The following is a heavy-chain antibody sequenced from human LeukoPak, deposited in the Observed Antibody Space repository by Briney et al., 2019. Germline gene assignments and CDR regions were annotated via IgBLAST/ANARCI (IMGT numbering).Heavy chain of an antibody. CDR1: GYTFTSYY. D-gene: IGHD3-16*02. CDR3: ARGRPVGLGELSPGGDV. CDR2: INPSGGST. J-gene: IGHJ6*02. V-gene: IGHV1-46*01. Sequence: HGASVKVSCKASGYTFTSYYMHWVRQAPGQGLEWMGIINPSGGSTSYAQEFQGRVTMTRDTSTSTVYMELSSLRSEDTAVYYCARGRPVGLGELSPGGDVWGQGTTVTVSS.